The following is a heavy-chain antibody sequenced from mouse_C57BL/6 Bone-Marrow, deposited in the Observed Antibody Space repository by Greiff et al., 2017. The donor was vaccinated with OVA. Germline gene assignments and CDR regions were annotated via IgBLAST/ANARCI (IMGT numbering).Heavy chain of an antibody. J-gene: IGHJ2*01. CDR3: ARYGGTDY. CDR1: GYAFSSSW. V-gene: IGHV1-82*01. D-gene: IGHD1-1*01. CDR2: IYPGDGDT. Sequence: QVQLKESGPELVKPGASVKISCKASGYAFSSSWMNWVKQRPGKGLEWIGRIYPGDGDTNYNGKFKGKATLTADKSSSTAYMQLSSLTSEDSAVYFCARYGGTDYWGQGTTLTVSS.